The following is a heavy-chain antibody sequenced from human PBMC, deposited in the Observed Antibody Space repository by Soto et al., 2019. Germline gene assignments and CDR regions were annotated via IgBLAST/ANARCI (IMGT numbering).Heavy chain of an antibody. CDR1: GNTFTNFG. CDR3: ARVIPGAEAWFHP. Sequence: QGQLVQSGVEVKKPGASVKVSCSASGNTFTNFGVTWVRQAPGQGLEWMGWISPYTDYPSYAQQFQGRVTMTIDTSTSTAYWDLRSLTSDDTAVYYCARVIPGAEAWFHPWGQGTLVTVSS. D-gene: IGHD2-2*01. V-gene: IGHV1-18*01. CDR2: ISPYTDYP. J-gene: IGHJ5*02.